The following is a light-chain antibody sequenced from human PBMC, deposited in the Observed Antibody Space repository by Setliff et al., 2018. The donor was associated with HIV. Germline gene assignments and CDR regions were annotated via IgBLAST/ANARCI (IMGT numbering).Light chain of an antibody. CDR1: SSDVGRYNY. CDR3: CSYTSISTYV. V-gene: IGLV2-14*03. Sequence: SALTQPASVSGSPGQSITISCTGTSSDVGRYNYVSWCQQHPGKTPKLIIYDVSKWPSGVSNRFSASKSGNTASLTISGLQAEDEADYYCCSYTSISTYVFGTGTKVTVL. CDR2: DVS. J-gene: IGLJ1*01.